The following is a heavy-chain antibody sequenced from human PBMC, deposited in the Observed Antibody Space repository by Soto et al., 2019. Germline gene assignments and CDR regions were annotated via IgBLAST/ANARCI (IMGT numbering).Heavy chain of an antibody. J-gene: IGHJ3*02. Sequence: QVQLVESGGGVVQPGRSLRLSCTTSGFTFSDYGMHWVRQAPGKGLEWVADIWSDGVQKYYPDSVKGRFTISRDNSENTLYLKMNSLTVEDTAVYYCVRGGKIAGAFDIWGQGTMVTVS. CDR2: IWSDGVQK. V-gene: IGHV3-33*01. D-gene: IGHD2-21*01. CDR3: VRGGKIAGAFDI. CDR1: GFTFSDYG.